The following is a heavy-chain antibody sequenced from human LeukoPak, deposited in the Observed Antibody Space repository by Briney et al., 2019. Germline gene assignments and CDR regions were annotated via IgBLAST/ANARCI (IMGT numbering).Heavy chain of an antibody. Sequence: SETLSLTCAVYGGSFSGYYWSWIRQPPGKGLEWIGEINHSGSTNYNPSLKSRVTISVDTSKNQFSLKLSSVTAADAAVYYCARGSGRVIVLMVYAIVDFDYWGQGTLVTVSS. D-gene: IGHD2-8*01. CDR3: ARGSGRVIVLMVYAIVDFDY. V-gene: IGHV4-34*01. CDR1: GGSFSGYY. CDR2: INHSGST. J-gene: IGHJ4*02.